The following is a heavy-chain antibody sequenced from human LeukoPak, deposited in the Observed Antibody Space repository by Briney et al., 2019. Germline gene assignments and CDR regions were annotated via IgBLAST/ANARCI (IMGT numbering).Heavy chain of an antibody. Sequence: PGGSLRLSCAASGFTLSSNYMNWVRQAPGEGLEWVSVIYRGGNTYYADSVKGRFTISRDNSKNTLYLQMNSLRAEDTAVYCCARLWFGELAFDYGGQGTLVTVSS. J-gene: IGHJ4*02. CDR1: GFTLSSNY. CDR2: IYRGGNT. CDR3: ARLWFGELAFDY. D-gene: IGHD3-10*01. V-gene: IGHV3-66*01.